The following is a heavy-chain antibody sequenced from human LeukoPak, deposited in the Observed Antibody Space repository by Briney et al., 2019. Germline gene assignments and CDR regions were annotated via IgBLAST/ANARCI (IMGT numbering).Heavy chain of an antibody. Sequence: ASVKLSCKASGYTFTSYDINWWRQAAGQRGEWMGWMNPNSGNTGYAQKLKGRGTITRNTAISTAYMELSSLRSEDTAAYYCARLVVRGVMLLGLHYYYYMDVWGKGTTVTVSS. D-gene: IGHD3-10*01. CDR2: MNPNSGNT. V-gene: IGHV1-8*03. CDR1: GYTFTSYD. J-gene: IGHJ6*03. CDR3: ARLVVRGVMLLGLHYYYYMDV.